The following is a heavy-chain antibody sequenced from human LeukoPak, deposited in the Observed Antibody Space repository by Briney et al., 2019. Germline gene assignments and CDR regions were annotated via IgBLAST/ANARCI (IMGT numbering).Heavy chain of an antibody. CDR3: ARESPHCSGVSCFFDY. J-gene: IGHJ4*02. D-gene: IGHD2-15*01. Sequence: GGSLRLSCAASGFTFSGYEMNWVRQAPGKGLEWVSYITSSGKTVYYADSMKGRFTISRDNAKTSLYLQMNSLRAEDTAVYYYARESPHCSGVSCFFDYWGQGTLVTVSS. V-gene: IGHV3-48*03. CDR1: GFTFSGYE. CDR2: ITSSGKTV.